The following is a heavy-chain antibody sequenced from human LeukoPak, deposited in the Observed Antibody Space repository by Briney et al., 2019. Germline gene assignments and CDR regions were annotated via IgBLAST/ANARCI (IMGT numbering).Heavy chain of an antibody. CDR2: INPNSGGT. Sequence: ASVKVSCKSSGYTFTAYYMHWVRQAPGQGLEWVGWINPNSGGTNYAQKFQGRVTMTRDTSISTAYMELSRLRSDDTAVYYCARPLWFGEPFDAFDIWGQGTMVTVSS. V-gene: IGHV1-2*02. J-gene: IGHJ3*02. CDR1: GYTFTAYY. D-gene: IGHD3-10*01. CDR3: ARPLWFGEPFDAFDI.